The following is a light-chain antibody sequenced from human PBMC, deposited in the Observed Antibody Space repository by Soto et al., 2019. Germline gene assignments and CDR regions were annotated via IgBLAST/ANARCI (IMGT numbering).Light chain of an antibody. V-gene: IGKV1-9*01. CDR1: QGISSY. CDR2: AAS. Sequence: IQLTPSPSSLSASVRDRVSIPCLASQGISSYLAWYQQKPGKAPKLLIYAASTLQSGVPSRFSGSGSGTDFTLTISSLQPEDFTVYYCQQYNKCPLTFGQGTKVDIK. CDR3: QQYNKCPLT. J-gene: IGKJ1*01.